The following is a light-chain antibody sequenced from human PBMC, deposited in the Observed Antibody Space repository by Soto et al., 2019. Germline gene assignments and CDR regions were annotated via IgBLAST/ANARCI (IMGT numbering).Light chain of an antibody. V-gene: IGLV2-8*01. Sequence: QSALTQPPSASGSPGQSVTISCTGTSSDVGGYNYVSWYQQHPGKAPKLMIYEVSKRPSGVPDRFSGSKSGNTVSLTVSGLQAEDEADYYCSSYAGSSNYVFGTGTKVTVL. J-gene: IGLJ1*01. CDR1: SSDVGGYNY. CDR3: SSYAGSSNYV. CDR2: EVS.